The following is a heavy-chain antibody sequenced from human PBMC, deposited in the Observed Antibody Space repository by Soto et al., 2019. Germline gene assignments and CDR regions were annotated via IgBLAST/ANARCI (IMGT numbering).Heavy chain of an antibody. CDR1: GGSFSGYC. V-gene: IGHV4-34*01. Sequence: PSETLSLTCAVYGGSFSGYCWSWIRQPPGKGLEWIGEIDHSGSTNYNPSLKSRVTISVDTSKNQFSLKLSSVTAADTAVYYCARGRSGWRNSSYGMDFWGQALMVTVSS. D-gene: IGHD3-3*01. CDR3: ARGRSGWRNSSYGMDF. CDR2: IDHSGST. J-gene: IGHJ6*02.